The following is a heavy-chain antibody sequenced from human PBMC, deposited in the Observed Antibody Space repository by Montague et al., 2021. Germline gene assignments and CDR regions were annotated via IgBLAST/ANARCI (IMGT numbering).Heavy chain of an antibody. V-gene: IGHV3-21*01. CDR2: ISGGSEYI. J-gene: IGHJ4*02. CDR3: ARAERGYSHEIDY. Sequence: SLRLSCAASGFTFRNYGLNWVRRAPGKGLEWVSSISGGSEYIHYVDSVKGRFTISRDNAKDSLSLQMNSLRVEDSAVYYCARAERGYSHEIDYWGQGTLVTVSS. CDR1: GFTFRNYG. D-gene: IGHD5-18*01.